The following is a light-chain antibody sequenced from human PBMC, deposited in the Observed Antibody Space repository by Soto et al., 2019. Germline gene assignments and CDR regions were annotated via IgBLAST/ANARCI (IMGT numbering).Light chain of an antibody. Sequence: EIVLTQSPATLSLSPGERATLSCRASQSVRSYLAWYQHKHGQAPRLLIYDASNMATGIPARFSGSGSGTDFTLTISSLEPEDFAVYYCQQRSNWPLTFGGGTKVEIK. J-gene: IGKJ4*01. V-gene: IGKV3-11*01. CDR2: DAS. CDR1: QSVRSY. CDR3: QQRSNWPLT.